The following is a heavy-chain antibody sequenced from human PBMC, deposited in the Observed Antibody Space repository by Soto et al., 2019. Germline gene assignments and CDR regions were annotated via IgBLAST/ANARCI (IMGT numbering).Heavy chain of an antibody. J-gene: IGHJ6*02. D-gene: IGHD2-2*01. CDR2: IIPIFGTA. CDR1: GGTFSSYA. CDR3: ARDIVVVPAAINYYYYGMDV. V-gene: IGHV1-69*01. Sequence: QVQLVQSGAEVKKPGSSVKVSCKASGGTFSSYAISWVRQAPGQGLEWMGGIIPIFGTANYAQKFQGRVTITADESTSTAYMELGSLRSEDTAVYYCARDIVVVPAAINYYYYGMDVWGQGTTVTVSS.